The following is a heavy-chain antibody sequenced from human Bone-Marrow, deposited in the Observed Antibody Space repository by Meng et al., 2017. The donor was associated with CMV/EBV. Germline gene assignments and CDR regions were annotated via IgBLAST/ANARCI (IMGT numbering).Heavy chain of an antibody. J-gene: IGHJ4*02. CDR3: ARSANSFASPLDF. V-gene: IGHV1-2*02. CDR2: INPNSGGT. CDR1: GYTFTGYY. Sequence: ASVKVSCKASGYTFTGYYMHWVRQAPGQGLEWMGWINPNSGGTNYAQKFQGRVTMTRDTSISTAYMELSRLRSDDTAVYYCARSANSFASPLDFWGQGTLVTVSS. D-gene: IGHD4-23*01.